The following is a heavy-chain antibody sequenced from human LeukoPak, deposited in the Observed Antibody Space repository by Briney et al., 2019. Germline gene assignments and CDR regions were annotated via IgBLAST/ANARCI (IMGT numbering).Heavy chain of an antibody. CDR1: GYSFTAYY. J-gene: IGHJ4*02. CDR3: ARVRYRLAETYIDY. V-gene: IGHV1-2*02. D-gene: IGHD3-16*01. Sequence: ASVKVSCKASGYSFTAYYMHWVRQAPGQGLEWMGWINPNSGDTNYAQKFQGRVTMTRDTSISTAYMELSRLRSDDTAVYYCARVRYRLAETYIDYWGQGTLVTVSS. CDR2: INPNSGDT.